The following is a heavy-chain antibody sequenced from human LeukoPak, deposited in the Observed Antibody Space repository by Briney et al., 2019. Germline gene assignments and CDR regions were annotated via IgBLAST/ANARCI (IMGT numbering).Heavy chain of an antibody. V-gene: IGHV4-59*11. J-gene: IGHJ3*01. D-gene: IGHD3-22*01. CDR3: ARLLDNDSSGDPDTFDV. CDR1: GGSISSQY. Sequence: SETLSLTCTVSGGSISSQYWSWIRQPPGKGLDWIGFVYFTGRTRYNRSLQSRVTMSIDTSENKFSMKLTSVTAADTAVYYCARLLDNDSSGDPDTFDVWGRGTVVTASS. CDR2: VYFTGRT.